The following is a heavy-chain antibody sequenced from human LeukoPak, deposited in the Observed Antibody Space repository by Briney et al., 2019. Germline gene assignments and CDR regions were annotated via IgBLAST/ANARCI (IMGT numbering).Heavy chain of an antibody. J-gene: IGHJ6*03. Sequence: ASVKVSCKASGYTFTSYYMHWVRQAPGQGLEWMGIINPSGGSTSYAQKFQGRVTVTRDTSTSTVYMELSSLRSEDTAVYYCARGVGYCGSTSCYSTVQYYMDVWGKGTTVTVSS. CDR2: INPSGGST. D-gene: IGHD2-2*01. V-gene: IGHV1-46*01. CDR1: GYTFTSYY. CDR3: ARGVGYCGSTSCYSTVQYYMDV.